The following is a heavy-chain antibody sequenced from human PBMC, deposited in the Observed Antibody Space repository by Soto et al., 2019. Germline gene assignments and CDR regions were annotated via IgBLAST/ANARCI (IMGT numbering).Heavy chain of an antibody. J-gene: IGHJ4*02. CDR3: AREDSCGGTSCFTR. Sequence: SSVKVSCKTSGYTFTDYGVTWMRQAPGQGLEWVGWISPYSGKTNYARTLQGRINVTTDTSTNTAYLEVRNLTADDTATYYCAREDSCGGTSCFTRWGQGTLVTVS. D-gene: IGHD2-21*01. CDR1: GYTFTDYG. CDR2: ISPYSGKT. V-gene: IGHV1-18*01.